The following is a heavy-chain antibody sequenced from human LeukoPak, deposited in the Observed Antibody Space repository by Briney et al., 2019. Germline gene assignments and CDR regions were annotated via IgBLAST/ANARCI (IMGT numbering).Heavy chain of an antibody. CDR2: ISGSGGST. V-gene: IGHV3-23*01. Sequence: GGSLRLSCAASGFTFSSYAMRWVRQAPGKGLEWVSAISGSGGSTYYADSVKGRSTIARDNSKNTLYLQMNSLRAEDTAVYYCAKDGPRGYSSGWYPYWGQGTLVTVSS. J-gene: IGHJ4*02. D-gene: IGHD6-19*01. CDR3: AKDGPRGYSSGWYPY. CDR1: GFTFSSYA.